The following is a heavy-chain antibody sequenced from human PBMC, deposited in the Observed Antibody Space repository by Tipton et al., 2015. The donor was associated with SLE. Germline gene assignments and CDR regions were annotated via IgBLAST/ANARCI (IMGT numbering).Heavy chain of an antibody. V-gene: IGHV3-30-3*01. CDR1: GFTFSSYA. D-gene: IGHD4-17*01. J-gene: IGHJ4*02. CDR2: ISYDGSNK. Sequence: SLRLSCAASGFTFSSYAMHWVRQAPGKGLEWVAVISYDGSNKYYADSVKGRFTISRDNSKNTLYLQMNSLRAGDTAVYYCASTTTMTNYIDYWGQGTLVTVSS. CDR3: ASTTTMTNYIDY.